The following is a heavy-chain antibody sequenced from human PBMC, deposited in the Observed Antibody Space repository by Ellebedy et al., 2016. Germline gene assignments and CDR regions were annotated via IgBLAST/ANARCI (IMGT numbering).Heavy chain of an antibody. Sequence: GGSLRLSXVASGFTLSNYGMHWVRQAPGKGLEWVALISDDGSKKYYADSVKGRFTISRDNSRNTLYLQMNSLRPEDTGVFYCAELWFGELPWGQGTPVTVSS. CDR1: GFTLSNYG. CDR3: AELWFGELP. J-gene: IGHJ5*02. V-gene: IGHV3-30*18. CDR2: ISDDGSKK. D-gene: IGHD3-10*01.